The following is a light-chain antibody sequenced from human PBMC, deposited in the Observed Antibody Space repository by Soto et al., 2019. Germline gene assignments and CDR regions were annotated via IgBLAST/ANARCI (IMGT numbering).Light chain of an antibody. J-gene: IGLJ1*01. CDR1: SSDVGGYNY. Sequence: QSALTQPASVSASPGQSVTISCAGTSSDVGGYNYVSWYQQRPGRAPKLMIYEVTYRPSGVSNRFSGSKSGNTASLTISGPQAEDEADYYCSSYTTSSTLVFGTGTKVTVL. CDR2: EVT. CDR3: SSYTTSSTLV. V-gene: IGLV2-14*01.